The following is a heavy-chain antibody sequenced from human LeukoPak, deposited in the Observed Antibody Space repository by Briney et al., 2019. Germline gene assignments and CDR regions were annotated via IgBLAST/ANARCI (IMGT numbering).Heavy chain of an antibody. CDR2: IYYSGST. D-gene: IGHD6-13*01. CDR1: GGSISSSSYY. Sequence: SETLSLTCTVSGGSISSSSYYWGWIRQPPGKGLEWIGSIYYSGSTYYNPSLKGRVTISVDTSKNQFSLKLSSVTAADTAVYYCARSLSHSSSWRHKFDYWGQGTLVTVSS. V-gene: IGHV4-39*07. J-gene: IGHJ4*02. CDR3: ARSLSHSSSWRHKFDY.